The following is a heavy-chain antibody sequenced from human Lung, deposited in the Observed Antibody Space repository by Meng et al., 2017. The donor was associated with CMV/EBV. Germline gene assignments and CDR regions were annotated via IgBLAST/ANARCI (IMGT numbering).Heavy chain of an antibody. CDR3: ANLGRTIRDY. Sequence: GGSLRLXCAASGFTFSSHALSWVRQAPGKGLEWVSSISTSGGDTYHADSVKGRFTISRDNSKKTLYLQMNSLRAEDTAVYYCANLGRTIRDYWGQGTLVTVSS. D-gene: IGHD4/OR15-4a*01. J-gene: IGHJ4*02. CDR1: GFTFSSHA. V-gene: IGHV3-23*01. CDR2: ISTSGGDT.